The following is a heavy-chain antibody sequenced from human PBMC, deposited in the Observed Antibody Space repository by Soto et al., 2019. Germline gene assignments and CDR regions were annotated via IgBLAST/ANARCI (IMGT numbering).Heavy chain of an antibody. Sequence: SETLSLTCAVYGGSFSGYYWSWIRQPPGKGLEWIGEINHSGSTNYNPSLKSRVTISVDTSKNQFSLKLSSVTAADTAVYYCASHSSSSANGCWGQGTLVTVSS. V-gene: IGHV4-34*01. CDR2: INHSGST. J-gene: IGHJ4*02. CDR3: ASHSSSSANGC. CDR1: GGSFSGYY. D-gene: IGHD6-6*01.